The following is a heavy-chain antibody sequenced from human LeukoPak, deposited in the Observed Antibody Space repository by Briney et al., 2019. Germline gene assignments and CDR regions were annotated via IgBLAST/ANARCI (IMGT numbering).Heavy chain of an antibody. V-gene: IGHV1-46*01. D-gene: IGHD2-8*01. J-gene: IGHJ6*02. CDR2: INPSGGST. CDR1: GYNFISYY. CDR3: AREDVVLVDAVRYYYYGMDV. Sequence: ASVKVSCKASGYNFISYYMHWVRQAPGQGLEWMGIINPSGGSTSYEQKFEDRVIMTRDTSTSTVYMQLRSLKSEDTAVYYCAREDVVLVDAVRYYYYGMDVWGQGTTVTVSS.